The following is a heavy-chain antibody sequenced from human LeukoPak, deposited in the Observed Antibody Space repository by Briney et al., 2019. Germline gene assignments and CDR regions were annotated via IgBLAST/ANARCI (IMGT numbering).Heavy chain of an antibody. D-gene: IGHD1-26*01. CDR2: INPNSGDT. CDR1: GYTFTGYY. CDR3: ARVSGSYFHGAFDI. J-gene: IGHJ3*02. V-gene: IGHV1-2*02. Sequence: ASVKVSCKAAGYTFTGYYMHWVRQAPGLGLEWMGWINPNSGDTNYAQKFQGRVTMTRDTSISTAYMELSRLRSDDTAVYYCARVSGSYFHGAFDIWGQGTMVTVSS.